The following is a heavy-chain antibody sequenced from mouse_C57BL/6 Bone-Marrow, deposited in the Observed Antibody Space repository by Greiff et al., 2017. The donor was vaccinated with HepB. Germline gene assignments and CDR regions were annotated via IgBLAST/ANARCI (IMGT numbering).Heavy chain of an antibody. Sequence: VQLVESGGGLVQPGGSLKLSCAASGFTFSDYGMAWVRQAPRKGPEWVAFISNLAYSIYYADTVTGRFTISRENAKNTRYLEMSSLRSEDTAMYYCARQIPRRYAMDYWGQGTSVTVSS. CDR3: ARQIPRRYAMDY. V-gene: IGHV5-15*01. CDR1: GFTFSDYG. CDR2: ISNLAYSI. J-gene: IGHJ4*01.